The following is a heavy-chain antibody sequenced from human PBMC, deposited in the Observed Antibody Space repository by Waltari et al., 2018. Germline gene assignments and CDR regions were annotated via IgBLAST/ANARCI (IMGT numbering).Heavy chain of an antibody. V-gene: IGHV1-69*02. Sequence: QVHLVQSGAEVQTPGSSVKVSCHASAGSFNRRTVSGVRQAPGQGLEWMGRVIPILGRANYAPQFLGRLTITADRSSATSYMEVSGLTFEDTAIYFCATDKIDTPMTRYLDSWGQGTLVTVSS. CDR2: VIPILGRA. CDR1: AGSFNRRT. D-gene: IGHD5-18*01. J-gene: IGHJ4*02. CDR3: ATDKIDTPMTRYLDS.